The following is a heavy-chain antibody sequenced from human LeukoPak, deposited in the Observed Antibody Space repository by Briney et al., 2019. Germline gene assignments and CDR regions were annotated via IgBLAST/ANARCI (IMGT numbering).Heavy chain of an antibody. CDR2: IYSGGST. CDR3: ARSGDSGSYYGATDAFDI. CDR1: GFTVSSNY. V-gene: IGHV3-53*01. Sequence: GGSLRHSCAASGFTVSSNYMSWVRQAPGKGLEWVSVIYSGGSTYYADSVKGRFTISRDNSKNTLYPQMNSLRAEDTAVYYCARSGDSGSYYGATDAFDIWGQGTMVTVSS. J-gene: IGHJ3*02. D-gene: IGHD1-26*01.